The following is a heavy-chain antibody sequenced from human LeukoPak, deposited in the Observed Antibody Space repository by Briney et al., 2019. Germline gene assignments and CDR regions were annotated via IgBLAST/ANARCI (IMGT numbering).Heavy chain of an antibody. J-gene: IGHJ4*02. CDR2: LRHYGSST. CDR1: GFSLSSYG. V-gene: IGHV3-30*02. Sequence: GGSLRLSCAASGFSLSSYGMHWVRQAPGKGLEWVAFLRHYGSSTFYSDSVKGRFTISRDTSKNTLYLQMNGLRDDDTAMYYCVWRPRPSYQQKDYFDHWGQGTLVTVSS. CDR3: VWRPRPSYQQKDYFDH. D-gene: IGHD1/OR15-1a*01.